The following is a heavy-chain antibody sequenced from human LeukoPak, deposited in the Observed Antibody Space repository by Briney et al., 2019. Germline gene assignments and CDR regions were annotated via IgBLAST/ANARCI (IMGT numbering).Heavy chain of an antibody. CDR2: IKQDGSEK. V-gene: IGHV3-7*01. CDR3: SITMIVVVIKGNAFDI. J-gene: IGHJ3*02. CDR1: GFTFSSHW. Sequence: GGSLRLSCAASGFTFSSHWMSWVRQAPGKGLEWVANIKQDGSEKYYVDSVKGRFTISRDNAKNSLYLQMNSLRAEDTAVYYCSITMIVVVIKGNAFDIWGQGTMVTVSS. D-gene: IGHD3-22*01.